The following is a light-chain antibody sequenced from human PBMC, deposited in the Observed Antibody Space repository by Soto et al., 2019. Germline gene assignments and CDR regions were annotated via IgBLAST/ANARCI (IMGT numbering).Light chain of an antibody. CDR2: SAS. CDR3: QQVDSYPRT. J-gene: IGKJ3*01. CDR1: QAIGSY. V-gene: IGKV1-9*01. Sequence: IQLTQSPSSLSASVGDTVTITCRASQAIGSYFAWYQQRPGTAPKLLIYSASTLHSGVPSRFSGSGSGTDFTLTISSLQPEVFATYYCQQVDSYPRTFGPGTTVEI.